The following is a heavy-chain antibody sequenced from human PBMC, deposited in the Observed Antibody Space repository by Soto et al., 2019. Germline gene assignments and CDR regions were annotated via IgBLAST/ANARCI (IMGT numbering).Heavy chain of an antibody. CDR3: AKGPYYDILTGPLDY. J-gene: IGHJ4*02. CDR1: GFTFSSYA. Sequence: EVQLLESGGGLVQPGGSLRLSCAASGFTFSSYAMSWVRQAPGKGLEWVSAISGSGGSTYYADSVKGRFTISRDNSKNTLYLQMNSMRAEDTAVYYCAKGPYYDILTGPLDYWGQGTLVTVSS. D-gene: IGHD3-9*01. CDR2: ISGSGGST. V-gene: IGHV3-23*01.